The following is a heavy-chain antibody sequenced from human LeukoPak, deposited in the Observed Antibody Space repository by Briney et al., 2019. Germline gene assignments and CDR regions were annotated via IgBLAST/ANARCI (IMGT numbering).Heavy chain of an antibody. CDR1: GFTFSSYG. CDR2: ISYDGSNK. CDR3: AKDLYSRSYRTLDY. Sequence: GGSLRLSCAASGFTFSSYGMHWVRQAPGKGLEWVAVISYDGSNKYYADSVKGRFTISRDNSKNTLYLQMNSLRAEDTAVYYCAKDLYSRSYRTLDYWGQGTLVTVSS. V-gene: IGHV3-30*18. J-gene: IGHJ4*02. D-gene: IGHD1-26*01.